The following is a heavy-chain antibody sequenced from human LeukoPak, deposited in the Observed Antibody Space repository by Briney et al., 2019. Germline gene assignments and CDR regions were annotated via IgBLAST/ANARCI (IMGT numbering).Heavy chain of an antibody. D-gene: IGHD3-10*01. V-gene: IGHV3-30*03. CDR2: MSYDGSNE. Sequence: GRSLRLSCAASGFTFSDYGMHWVRQAPGKGLEWVAAMSYDGSNEYFGDSLKGRSTISRDNSKNTLYLQMNRLRVEDTAVYYCVRGEYYSSSGMDVWGQGTTVTVSS. CDR3: VRGEYYSSSGMDV. CDR1: GFTFSDYG. J-gene: IGHJ6*02.